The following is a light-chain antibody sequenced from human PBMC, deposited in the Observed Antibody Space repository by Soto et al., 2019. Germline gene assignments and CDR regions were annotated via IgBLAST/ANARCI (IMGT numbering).Light chain of an antibody. CDR3: QQRSNWWT. CDR2: DAS. Sequence: EIVLTQSPATLSLSPGERATLSCRASQSVSSYLAWYQQKPGQAPRLLIYDASNRATGIPARFSGSGSGTDFTLPISSLGPEDFAVYYCQQRSNWWTFGQGTKVEIK. V-gene: IGKV3-11*01. CDR1: QSVSSY. J-gene: IGKJ1*01.